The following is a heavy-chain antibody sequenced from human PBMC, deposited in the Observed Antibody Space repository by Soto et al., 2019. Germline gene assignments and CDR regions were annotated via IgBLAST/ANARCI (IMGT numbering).Heavy chain of an antibody. V-gene: IGHV3-7*05. CDR3: ARVPLEWYSGYDTGYYGMDV. J-gene: IGHJ6*02. CDR2: IKQDGSEK. CDR1: GFTFSSYW. D-gene: IGHD5-12*01. Sequence: GGSLRLSCAASGFTFSSYWMSWVRQAPGKGLEWVANIKQDGSEKYYVDSVKGRFTISRDNAKNSLYLQMNSLRAEDTAVYYCARVPLEWYSGYDTGYYGMDVWGQGTTVTVSS.